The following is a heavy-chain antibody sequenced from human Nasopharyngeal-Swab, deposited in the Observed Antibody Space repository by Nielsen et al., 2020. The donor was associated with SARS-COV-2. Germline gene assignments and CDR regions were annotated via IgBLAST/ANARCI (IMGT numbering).Heavy chain of an antibody. CDR2: INHSGNT. D-gene: IGHD2/OR15-2a*01. Sequence: SQTLSLTCAVYGGSFSGYYWSWIRQPPGKGLEWIGEINHSGNTNYNPSLKSRVTISVDTSKNQFSLKLSSVTAADTAVYYCARQSLLNWFDPWGQGTLVTVSS. J-gene: IGHJ5*02. CDR3: ARQSLLNWFDP. V-gene: IGHV4-34*01. CDR1: GGSFSGYY.